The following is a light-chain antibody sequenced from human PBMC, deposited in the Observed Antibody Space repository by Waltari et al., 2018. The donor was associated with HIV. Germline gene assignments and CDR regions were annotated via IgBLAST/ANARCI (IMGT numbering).Light chain of an antibody. CDR1: QSINNW. CDR3: QQYNRYPYT. V-gene: IGKV1-5*01. Sequence: DIQMTQSPSPLSASVGERVIITCRASQSINNWLAWYQQKPGDTPNLLMHEASKLESGVPSRFIGTGSGTEFTLTINGLQPDDFATYYCQQYNRYPYTFGQGTKLEIK. CDR2: EAS. J-gene: IGKJ2*01.